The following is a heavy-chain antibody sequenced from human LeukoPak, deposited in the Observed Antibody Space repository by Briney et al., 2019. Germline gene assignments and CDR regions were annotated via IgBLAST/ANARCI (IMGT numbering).Heavy chain of an antibody. CDR3: AKPTAAGHFDY. J-gene: IGHJ4*02. Sequence: PGKSLRLSCAASGFTFSSYAMHWVRQSPGKGLEWVAVISYDGLYKYSADSVQDRFNISRDNSKNTLYLQMNSLRAEDTALYYCAKPTAAGHFDYWGQGTLVTVSS. CDR1: GFTFSSYA. V-gene: IGHV3-30*18. CDR2: ISYDGLYK. D-gene: IGHD6-13*01.